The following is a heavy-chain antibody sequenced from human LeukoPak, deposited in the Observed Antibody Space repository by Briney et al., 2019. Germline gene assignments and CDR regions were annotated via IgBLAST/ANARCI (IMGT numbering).Heavy chain of an antibody. CDR3: AREEQYYDILTGYYSYYYYYMDV. CDR1: GYTFTGYY. Sequence: ASVKVSCKASGYTFTGYYMHWVLQAPGHGLEWMGRINPNSGGTNYAQKVQGRVTMTRDTSISTAYMELSRLRSDDTAVYYCAREEQYYDILTGYYSYYYYYMDVWGKGTTVTVSS. CDR2: INPNSGGT. J-gene: IGHJ6*03. D-gene: IGHD3-9*01. V-gene: IGHV1-2*06.